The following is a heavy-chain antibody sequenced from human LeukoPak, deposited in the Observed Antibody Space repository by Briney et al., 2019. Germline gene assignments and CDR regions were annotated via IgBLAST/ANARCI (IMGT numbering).Heavy chain of an antibody. CDR2: ISAYNGNT. Sequence: GAPVKVSCKASGHTFTTYGTSRGRQAPGQGLEWMGWISAYNGNTNYAQKLQGRVTMTTDTSTSTAYMELRSLRSDDTAVYYCARGSYGDYWGQGTLVTVSS. D-gene: IGHD5-18*01. CDR3: ARGSYGDY. J-gene: IGHJ4*02. CDR1: GHTFTTYG. V-gene: IGHV1-18*01.